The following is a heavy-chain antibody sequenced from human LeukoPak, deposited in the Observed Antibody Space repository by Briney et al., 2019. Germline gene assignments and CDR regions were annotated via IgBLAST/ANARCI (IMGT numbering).Heavy chain of an antibody. CDR2: INHSGST. CDR3: ARRSRYYDYVWGSYRYTAFVY. Sequence: PSETLSLTCAVYGGSFSGYYWSWIRQPPGKGLEWIGEINHSGSTNYNPSLKSRVTISVDTSKNQFSLKLSSVTAADTAVYYCARRSRYYDYVWGSYRYTAFVYWGQGTLVTVSS. V-gene: IGHV4-34*01. J-gene: IGHJ4*02. D-gene: IGHD3-16*02. CDR1: GGSFSGYY.